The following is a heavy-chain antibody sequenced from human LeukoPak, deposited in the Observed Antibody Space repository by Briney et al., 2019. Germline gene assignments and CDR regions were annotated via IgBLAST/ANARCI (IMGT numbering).Heavy chain of an antibody. V-gene: IGHV3-9*01. CDR3: AKAAGPGEFTVIDY. Sequence: GRSLRLFCAASGFTFDDYAMHWVRQAPGKGLEWVSGISWNSGSIGYADSVKGRFTISRDNAKNSLYLQMNSLRAEDTALYYCAKAAGPGEFTVIDYWGQGTLVTVSS. CDR2: ISWNSGSI. J-gene: IGHJ4*02. CDR1: GFTFDDYA. D-gene: IGHD4-17*01.